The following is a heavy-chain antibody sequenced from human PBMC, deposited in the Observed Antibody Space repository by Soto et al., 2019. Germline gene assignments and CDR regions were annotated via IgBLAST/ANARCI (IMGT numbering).Heavy chain of an antibody. CDR2: ISAYNGNT. Sequence: GASVKVSCKASGYTFTSYGISWVRQAPGQGLEWMGCISAYNGNTNYAQKLQGRVTMTTDTSTSTAYMELRSLRSDDTAVYYCARVDYDFWSGPTGYYYMDVWGKGTTVTVSS. V-gene: IGHV1-18*01. J-gene: IGHJ6*03. D-gene: IGHD3-3*01. CDR3: ARVDYDFWSGPTGYYYMDV. CDR1: GYTFTSYG.